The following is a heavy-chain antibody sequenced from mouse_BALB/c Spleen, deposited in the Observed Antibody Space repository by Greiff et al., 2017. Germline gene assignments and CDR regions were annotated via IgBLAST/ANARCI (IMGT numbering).Heavy chain of an antibody. J-gene: IGHJ2*01. D-gene: IGHD1-2*01. Sequence: EVQLVESGGGLVQPGGSRKLSCAASGFTFSSFGMHWVRQAPEKGLEWVAYISSGSSTIYYADTVKGRFTISRDNPKNTLFLQMTSLRSEDTAMYYWTTATSVLDYGGQGTTLTVSS. V-gene: IGHV5-17*02. CDR2: ISSGSSTI. CDR3: TTATSVLDY. CDR1: GFTFSSFG.